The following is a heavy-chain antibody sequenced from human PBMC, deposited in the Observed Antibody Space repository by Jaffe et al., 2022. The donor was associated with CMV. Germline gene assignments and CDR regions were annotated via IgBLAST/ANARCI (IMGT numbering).Heavy chain of an antibody. CDR3: ASPYYYDSSGYHNWYFDL. CDR1: GYSFTSYW. V-gene: IGHV5-10-1*03. J-gene: IGHJ2*01. D-gene: IGHD3-22*01. Sequence: EVQLVQSGAEVKKPGESLRISCKGSGYSFTSYWISWVRQMPGKGLEWMGRIDPSDSYTNYSPSFQGHVTISADKSISTAYLQWSSLKASDTAMYYCASPYYYDSSGYHNWYFDLWGRGTLVTVSS. CDR2: IDPSDSYT.